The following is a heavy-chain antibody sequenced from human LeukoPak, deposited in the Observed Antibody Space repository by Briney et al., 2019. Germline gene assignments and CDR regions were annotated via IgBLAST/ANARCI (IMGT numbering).Heavy chain of an antibody. D-gene: IGHD6-13*01. J-gene: IGHJ4*02. CDR1: GFTFSSYA. Sequence: GGSLRLSCAASGFTFSSYAMHWVRQAPGKGLVWVSRINSDGSNTNYADSVKGRFTISRDNAKNTLYLQLNSLRAEDTAVYYCARAAAGAWSIDYWGQGTLVTVSS. V-gene: IGHV3-74*01. CDR2: INSDGSNT. CDR3: ARAAAGAWSIDY.